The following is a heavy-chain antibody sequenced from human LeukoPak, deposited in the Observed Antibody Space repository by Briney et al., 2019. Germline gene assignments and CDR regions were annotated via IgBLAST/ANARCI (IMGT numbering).Heavy chain of an antibody. D-gene: IGHD5/OR15-5a*01. Sequence: GGSLRLSCAASGLTFSSYAMSWVRQAPGKGPEWVSGISDSGGKIYYADSVKGRFTITRDNSKNTVYLQMNSLRVEDTAVYYCVKDRKVSQEWGQGTLVTVSS. CDR3: VKDRKVSQE. CDR2: ISDSGGKI. CDR1: GLTFSSYA. V-gene: IGHV3-23*01. J-gene: IGHJ4*02.